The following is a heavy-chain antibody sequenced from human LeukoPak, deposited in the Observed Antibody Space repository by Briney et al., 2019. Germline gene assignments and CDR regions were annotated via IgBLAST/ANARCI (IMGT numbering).Heavy chain of an antibody. V-gene: IGHV3-23*01. CDR2: ISVGGDNT. CDR3: ASSMAYNCLDY. D-gene: IGHD5-24*01. CDR1: RFTFSSYW. Sequence: GGSLRLSCAASRFTFSSYWMHWVRQAPGKGLEWVSAISVGGDNTYYADSVKGRFTISRDNSKNALYLQMNSLRPEDTAVYYCASSMAYNCLDYWGQGTLVTVSS. J-gene: IGHJ4*02.